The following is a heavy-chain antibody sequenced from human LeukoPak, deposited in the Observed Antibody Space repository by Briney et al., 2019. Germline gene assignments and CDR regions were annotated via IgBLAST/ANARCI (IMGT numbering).Heavy chain of an antibody. Sequence: GGSLRLSCAASGFTFSSYAMSWVRQAPGKGLEWVSAISGSGGSTYYADSVKGRFTSSRDNSKNTLYLQMNSLRAEDTAVYYCAKQGKAAAAWPVDYWGQGTLVTVSS. J-gene: IGHJ4*02. CDR1: GFTFSSYA. D-gene: IGHD6-13*01. CDR2: ISGSGGST. V-gene: IGHV3-23*01. CDR3: AKQGKAAAAWPVDY.